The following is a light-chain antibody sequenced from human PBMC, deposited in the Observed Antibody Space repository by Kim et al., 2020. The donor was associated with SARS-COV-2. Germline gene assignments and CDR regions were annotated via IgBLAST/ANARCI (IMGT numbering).Light chain of an antibody. CDR1: GINS. J-gene: IGLJ3*02. V-gene: IGLV1-51*01. Sequence: AAPRQKDPISYAGLGINSVAWYRQHPGTAPKLLISDNDRRPSGIPDRFSGSKSGTSATLVIIGLQTGDEADYYCATWDTKQTPYWLFGGGTKVTVL. CDR2: DND. CDR3: ATWDTKQTPYWL.